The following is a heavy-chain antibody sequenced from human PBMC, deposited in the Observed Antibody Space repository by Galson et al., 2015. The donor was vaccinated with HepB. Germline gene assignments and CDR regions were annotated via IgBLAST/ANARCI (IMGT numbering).Heavy chain of an antibody. CDR3: ARRYCTTTNCSPPPSSDGMDV. D-gene: IGHD2-2*01. Sequence: PALVKPTQTLTLTCTFSGFSLSTTGVGVGWIRQSPGKALEWLGIIHWNDDKRYSPSLKSRLTITKDTSKNQVVLTMTNMDPVDTATYYCARRYCTTTNCSPPPSSDGMDVWGQGTTVTVSS. CDR2: IHWNDDK. V-gene: IGHV2-5*01. CDR1: GFSLSTTGVG. J-gene: IGHJ6*02.